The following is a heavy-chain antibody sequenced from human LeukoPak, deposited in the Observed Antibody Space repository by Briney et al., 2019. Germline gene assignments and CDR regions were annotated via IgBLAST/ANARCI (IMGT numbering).Heavy chain of an antibody. Sequence: GRSLRLSCAASGFTFSDYYMSWIRQAPGKGLEWVSYISGFGSPIYYADSVKGRFTVSRDNAKNSLYLQLNSLRSDDTAVYYCASTYYDFWSGYFPVWGQGTLVTVSS. V-gene: IGHV3-11*01. D-gene: IGHD3-3*01. CDR3: ASTYYDFWSGYFPV. CDR1: GFTFSDYY. CDR2: ISGFGSPI. J-gene: IGHJ4*02.